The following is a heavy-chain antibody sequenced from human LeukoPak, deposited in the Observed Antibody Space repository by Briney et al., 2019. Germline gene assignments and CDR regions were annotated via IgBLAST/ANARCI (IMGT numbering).Heavy chain of an antibody. CDR3: ARDFVFWSGEAIKARGALDM. V-gene: IGHV3-66*01. Sequence: PGGSLRLSCAASGFTFSSYAMSWVRQAPGKGLEWVSVIYSDGSTYYADSVKGRFSISRDNSKNTLYLQMNSLRVEDTAVYYCARDFVFWSGEAIKARGALDMWGQGTMVTVSS. J-gene: IGHJ3*02. CDR2: IYSDGST. D-gene: IGHD3-10*01. CDR1: GFTFSSYA.